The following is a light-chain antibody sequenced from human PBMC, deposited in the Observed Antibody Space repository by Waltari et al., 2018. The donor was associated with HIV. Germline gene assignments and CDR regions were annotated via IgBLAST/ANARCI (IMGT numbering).Light chain of an antibody. CDR1: QNIGSSY. CDR3: QQYRGLPLT. CDR2: GAS. V-gene: IGKV3-20*01. Sequence: EIVLTQSPGTLSLSPGERATLSCRASQNIGSSYLAWYQHKPGQAPRLLISGASSRATGIPDRFSGSASGTDFTLTITRLEPEDFAVYDCQQYRGLPLTFGQGTTVEIK. J-gene: IGKJ1*01.